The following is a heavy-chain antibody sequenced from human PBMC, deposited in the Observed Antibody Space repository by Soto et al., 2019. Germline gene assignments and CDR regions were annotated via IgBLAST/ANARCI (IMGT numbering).Heavy chain of an antibody. J-gene: IGHJ5*02. D-gene: IGHD3-10*01. V-gene: IGHV3-33*01. CDR1: GFTFSSYG. CDR2: IWYDGGNK. CDR3: ASSRGYNWFDP. Sequence: GGSLRLSCAASGFTFSSYGMHWVRQAPGKGLEWVAVIWYDGGNKYYADSVKGRFTISRDNSKNTLYLQMNSLRAEDTAVYYCASSRGYNWFDPWGQGTLVTVSS.